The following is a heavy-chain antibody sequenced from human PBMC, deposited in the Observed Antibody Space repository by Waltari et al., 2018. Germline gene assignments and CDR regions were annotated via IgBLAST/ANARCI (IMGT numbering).Heavy chain of an antibody. CDR3: ARRPQKGSGSYFS. V-gene: IGHV4-34*01. Sequence: QVQLQQWGAGLLKPSETLSLTCAVYGGSFSGSYWSWIRQPPGKGLEWIGEINHSGSTNYNPSLKSRVTISVDTSKNQFSLKLSSVTAADTAVYYCARRPQKGSGSYFSWGQGTLVTVSS. J-gene: IGHJ4*02. CDR2: INHSGST. D-gene: IGHD1-26*01. CDR1: GGSFSGSY.